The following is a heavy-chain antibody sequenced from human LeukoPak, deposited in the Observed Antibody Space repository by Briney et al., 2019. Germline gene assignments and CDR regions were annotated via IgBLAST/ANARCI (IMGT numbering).Heavy chain of an antibody. CDR2: IYYSGST. CDR1: GGSISSYY. D-gene: IGHD3-10*01. Sequence: SETLSLTCTVSGGSISSYYWSWIRQPPGKGLEWIGYIYYSGSTNYNPSLKSRVTISVDTSKNQFSLKLSSVTAADTAVYYCARRVPMVRGVIVTYYFDYWGQGTLVTVSS. CDR3: ARRVPMVRGVIVTYYFDY. V-gene: IGHV4-59*08. J-gene: IGHJ4*02.